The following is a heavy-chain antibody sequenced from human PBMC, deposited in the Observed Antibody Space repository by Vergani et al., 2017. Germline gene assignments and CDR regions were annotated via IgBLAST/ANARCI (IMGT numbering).Heavy chain of an antibody. J-gene: IGHJ5*02. CDR3: ARDLRLLYNRFDP. CDR2: TWYDGNNK. CDR1: GFTFNQYG. Sequence: QVQMVESGGGVVQPGRSLRLSCAASGFTFNQYGMHWVRQAPGKGLEWVAVTWYDGNNKQYADSVMGRFTISRDNSKSTMYLQMNSLRDEDTGLYYCARDLRLLYNRFDPWGQGTLVTVSS. D-gene: IGHD1-14*01. V-gene: IGHV3-33*01.